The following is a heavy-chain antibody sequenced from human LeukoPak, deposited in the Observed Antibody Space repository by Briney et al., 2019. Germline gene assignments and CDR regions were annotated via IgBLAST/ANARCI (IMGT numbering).Heavy chain of an antibody. V-gene: IGHV4-4*07. D-gene: IGHD2-2*01. CDR1: GGSISSYY. CDR3: ARDRSSTSLYYYYYMDV. Sequence: SETLSLTCTVSGGSISSYYWSWIRQPAGKGLEWIGRIYTSGSTNYNPSLKSRVTMSVDTSKNQFSLKLSSVTAADTAVYYCARDRSSTSLYYYYYMDVWGKGTTVTISS. J-gene: IGHJ6*03. CDR2: IYTSGST.